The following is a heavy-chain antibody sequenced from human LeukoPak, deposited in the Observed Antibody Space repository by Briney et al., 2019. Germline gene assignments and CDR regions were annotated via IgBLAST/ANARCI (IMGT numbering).Heavy chain of an antibody. D-gene: IGHD4-17*01. CDR2: IYYSGST. Sequence: KPSETLSLTCAVYGGSFSGYYWGWIRQPPGKGLEWIGSIYYSGSTYYNPSLKSRVTISVDTSKNQFSLKLSSVTAADTAVYYCTRHDYGDYALGYWGQGTLVTVSS. CDR3: TRHDYGDYALGY. CDR1: GGSFSGYY. J-gene: IGHJ4*02. V-gene: IGHV4-39*01.